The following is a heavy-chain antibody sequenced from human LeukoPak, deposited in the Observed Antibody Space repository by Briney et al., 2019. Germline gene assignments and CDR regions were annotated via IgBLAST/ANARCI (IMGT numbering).Heavy chain of an antibody. J-gene: IGHJ3*02. V-gene: IGHV4-59*12. CDR1: GGSISSYY. Sequence: PSETLSLTCTVSGGSISSYYWSWIRQPPGKGLEWIGYIYYSGSTNYNPSLKSRVTISVDTSKNQFSLELTSVTAADTAVYYCARRANEAFDIWGQGTMVAVSS. CDR2: IYYSGST. CDR3: ARRANEAFDI.